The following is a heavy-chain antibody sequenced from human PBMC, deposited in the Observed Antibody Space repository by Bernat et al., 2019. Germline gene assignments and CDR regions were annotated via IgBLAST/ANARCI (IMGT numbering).Heavy chain of an antibody. V-gene: IGHV5-51*01. CDR2: IFPGDSET. J-gene: IGHJ4*02. Sequence: EVQLVQSGAEVKKPGESLKMSCKASGYTFTNYWIAWVRQMPGKGLEWMGIIFPGDSETRYSPSFQGQVTISADKSINTAYLHWTSLKASDTAMYYCGLPLDGTIRLDYWGQGTLLTVSS. CDR3: GLPLDGTIRLDY. CDR1: GYTFTNYW. D-gene: IGHD4/OR15-4a*01.